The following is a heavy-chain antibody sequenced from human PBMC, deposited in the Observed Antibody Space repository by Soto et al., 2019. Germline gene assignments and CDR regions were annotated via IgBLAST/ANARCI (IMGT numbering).Heavy chain of an antibody. CDR3: ARGGAAGPKYYYYYGMDV. CDR1: GYSFTSYW. Sequence: GESLKISCKGSGYSFTSYWIGWVRQMPGKGLEWMGIIYPGDSDTRYSPSFQGQVTISADKSISTAYLQWSSLKASDTAMYYCARGGAAGPKYYYYYGMDVWGQGTTVTVSS. D-gene: IGHD6-13*01. CDR2: IYPGDSDT. J-gene: IGHJ6*02. V-gene: IGHV5-51*01.